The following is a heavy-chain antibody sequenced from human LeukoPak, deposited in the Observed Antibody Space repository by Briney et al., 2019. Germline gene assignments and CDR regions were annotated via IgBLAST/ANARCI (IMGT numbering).Heavy chain of an antibody. CDR3: TRDGRELGGSYSGYFDY. D-gene: IGHD1-26*01. CDR1: GDSVSSNSAA. V-gene: IGHV6-1*01. Sequence: SQTLSLTCAISGDSVSSNSAAWNWIRQSPSRGLDWLGRTYYRSKWYNDYAVSVKSPITINPDTSKNQYSLQLKSVTPEDTAVYYCTRDGRELGGSYSGYFDYWGQGTLVTVSS. CDR2: TYYRSKWYN. J-gene: IGHJ4*02.